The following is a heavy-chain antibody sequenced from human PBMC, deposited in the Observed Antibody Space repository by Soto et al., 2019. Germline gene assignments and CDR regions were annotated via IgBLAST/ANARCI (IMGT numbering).Heavy chain of an antibody. V-gene: IGHV1-69*13. CDR3: ARDIHGSSGNTRPKSMDV. CDR2: IIPIFGTA. D-gene: IGHD3-22*01. J-gene: IGHJ6*02. CDR1: GGTFSSYA. Sequence: ASVKVSCKASGGTFSSYAISWVRQAPGQGLEWTGGIIPIFGTANYAQKFQGRVTITADESTSTAYMELSSLRSEDTAVYYCARDIHGSSGNTRPKSMDVWGQGTTVTVSS.